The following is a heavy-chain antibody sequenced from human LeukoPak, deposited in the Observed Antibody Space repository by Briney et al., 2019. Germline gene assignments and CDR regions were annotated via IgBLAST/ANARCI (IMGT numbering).Heavy chain of an antibody. CDR1: GYTFTSYD. J-gene: IGHJ6*03. D-gene: IGHD3-3*02. V-gene: IGHV1-8*01. Sequence: ASVKVSCKASGYTFTSYDINWVRQATGQGLEWMGWMNPNSGNTGYAQKFQGRVTMTRNTSISTAYMELSSLRSEDTAVYYCARGHFWSGYYARAYYYMDVWGKGTTVTVSS. CDR3: ARGHFWSGYYARAYYYMDV. CDR2: MNPNSGNT.